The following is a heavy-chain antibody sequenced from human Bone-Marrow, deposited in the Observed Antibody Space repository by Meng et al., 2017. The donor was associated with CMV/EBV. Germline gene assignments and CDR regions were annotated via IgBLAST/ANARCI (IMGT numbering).Heavy chain of an antibody. Sequence: QAPIRESVRYLVIPSATLSLVSTVSGRSISSYYWRLLRPHAEKGLEGIGRIYTSGSTNYNPSLKSRVTMSVDTSKNQFSLKLSSVTAADTAVYYCARDAAGTSNWGQGTLVTVSS. CDR3: ARDAAGTSN. D-gene: IGHD6-13*01. J-gene: IGHJ4*02. CDR2: IYTSGST. V-gene: IGHV4-4*07. CDR1: GRSISSYY.